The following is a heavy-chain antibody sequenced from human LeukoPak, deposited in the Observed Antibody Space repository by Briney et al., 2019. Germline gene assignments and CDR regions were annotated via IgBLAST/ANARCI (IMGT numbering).Heavy chain of an antibody. Sequence: GGSLRLSCAASGFTFSSYWMHWARQTPGKGLMWVSRIKTDGSSTTYADSVKGRFTISRDNAKNTLYLQMNSLRAEDTAVYYCAKDRYSSGWRTYFDYWGQGTLVTVSS. V-gene: IGHV3-74*03. J-gene: IGHJ4*02. CDR2: IKTDGSST. D-gene: IGHD6-19*01. CDR3: AKDRYSSGWRTYFDY. CDR1: GFTFSSYW.